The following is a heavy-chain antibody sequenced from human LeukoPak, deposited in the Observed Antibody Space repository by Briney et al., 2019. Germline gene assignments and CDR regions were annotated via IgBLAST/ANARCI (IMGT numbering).Heavy chain of an antibody. Sequence: PGGSLRLSCVASRFTLDNYGMHWVRPAPRKGLEWVSRIYWNGARTTYADSVKGRFTISRDNAKNSLYLQINSLRAEDTALYHCARLLHSADYYDSSGYANWGQGTLVTVSS. CDR3: ARLLHSADYYDSSGYAN. CDR1: RFTLDNYG. J-gene: IGHJ4*02. V-gene: IGHV3-20*01. D-gene: IGHD3-22*01. CDR2: IYWNGART.